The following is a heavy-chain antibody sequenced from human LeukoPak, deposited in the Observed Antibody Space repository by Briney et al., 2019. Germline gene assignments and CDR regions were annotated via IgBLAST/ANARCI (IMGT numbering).Heavy chain of an antibody. J-gene: IGHJ5*02. D-gene: IGHD3-22*01. Sequence: SETLSLTCAVYGGSFSGYYWSWIRQPPGKGLEWIGEINHSGSTNYNPSLKSRVTISVDTSKNQFSLKLSSVTAADTAVYYCAKGRYYDSSGYYYSTRYNWFDPWGQGTLVTVSS. CDR3: AKGRYYDSSGYYYSTRYNWFDP. V-gene: IGHV4-34*01. CDR1: GGSFSGYY. CDR2: INHSGST.